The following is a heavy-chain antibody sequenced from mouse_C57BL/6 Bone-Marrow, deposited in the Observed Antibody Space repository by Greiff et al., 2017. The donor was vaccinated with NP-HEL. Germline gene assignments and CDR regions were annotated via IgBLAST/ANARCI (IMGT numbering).Heavy chain of an antibody. Sequence: EVKLMESGPVLVKPGASVKMSCKASGYTFTDYYMNWVKQSHGKSLEWIGVINPYNGGTSYNQKFKGKATLTVDKSSSTAYMELNSLTSEDSAVYYCARSGYYGSSFFAYWGQGTLVTVSA. D-gene: IGHD1-1*01. CDR2: INPYNGGT. J-gene: IGHJ3*01. CDR1: GYTFTDYY. CDR3: ARSGYYGSSFFAY. V-gene: IGHV1-19*01.